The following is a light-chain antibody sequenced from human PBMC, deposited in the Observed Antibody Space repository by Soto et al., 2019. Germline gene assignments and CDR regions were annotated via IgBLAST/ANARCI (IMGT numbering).Light chain of an antibody. V-gene: IGKV3-15*01. Sequence: HSPATLSVSPGERSTLSCRASESVAGHLAWYQQKPGQAPRLLIHGSSIRATGIPVRFSGSGSGTEFTLTISSLQSEDFAVYYCQQYDSWPRTFGQGTKVDI. CDR1: ESVAGH. CDR2: GSS. CDR3: QQYDSWPRT. J-gene: IGKJ1*01.